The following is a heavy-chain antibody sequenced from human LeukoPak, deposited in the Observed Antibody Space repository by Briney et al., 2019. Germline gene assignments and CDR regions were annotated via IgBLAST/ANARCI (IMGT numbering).Heavy chain of an antibody. Sequence: ASVKVSCKASGYSFTGYYLDWVRQAPGQGLEWMGWINPKSGGTNYAQKFLGRVTMTRDTSISTAYMELSSLRSDDTAIHYCARRVFSGWGYYFDYWGQGTLVTVSS. CDR1: GYSFTGYY. CDR2: INPKSGGT. D-gene: IGHD6-19*01. J-gene: IGHJ4*02. V-gene: IGHV1-2*02. CDR3: ARRVFSGWGYYFDY.